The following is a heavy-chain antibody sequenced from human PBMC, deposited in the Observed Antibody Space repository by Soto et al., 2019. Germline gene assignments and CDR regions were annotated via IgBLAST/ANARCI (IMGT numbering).Heavy chain of an antibody. CDR2: IIPIFGTA. CDR3: ARHVPAAGYYYGMDV. V-gene: IGHV1-69*12. D-gene: IGHD2-2*01. Sequence: QVQLVQSGAEVKKPGSSVKVSCKASGGTFSSYAISWVRQAPGQGLEWMGGIIPIFGTANYAQRFQGRVTITADESTSTAYMGLSSLRSEDTAVYYCARHVPAAGYYYGMDVWGQGTTVTVSS. J-gene: IGHJ6*02. CDR1: GGTFSSYA.